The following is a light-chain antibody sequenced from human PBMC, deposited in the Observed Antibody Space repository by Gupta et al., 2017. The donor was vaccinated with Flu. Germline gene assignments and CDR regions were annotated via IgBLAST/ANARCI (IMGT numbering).Light chain of an antibody. CDR3: HQRSNWQM. J-gene: IGKJ1*01. V-gene: IGKV3-11*01. CDR1: QSINNY. CDR2: DAS. Sequence: EAVLTQSPGTLSLSPGERATLSCRASQSINNYIAWYQQKPGQAPRLLIYDASNRAAGTPPRFSGSGSGTDFALTISGLEPEESAIYYCHQRSNWQMFGQGTKVEIK.